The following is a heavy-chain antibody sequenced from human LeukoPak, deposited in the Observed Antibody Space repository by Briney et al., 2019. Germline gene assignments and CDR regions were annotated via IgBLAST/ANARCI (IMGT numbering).Heavy chain of an antibody. CDR1: GFTFNTYN. V-gene: IGHV3-21*01. CDR3: ARHVVALGFDY. D-gene: IGHD3-22*01. CDR2: ITTSSSYI. Sequence: GGSLRLSCAASGFTFNTYNMNWVRQAPGKGLEWVSSITTSSSYIYYADSVKGRFTISRDNAKNSLYLQMNSLRAEDTAVYYCARHVVALGFDYWGQGTLVTVSS. J-gene: IGHJ4*02.